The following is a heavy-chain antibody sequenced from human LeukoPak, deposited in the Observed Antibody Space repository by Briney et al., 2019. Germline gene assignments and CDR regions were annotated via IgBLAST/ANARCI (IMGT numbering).Heavy chain of an antibody. Sequence: GGSLRLSCAASGFTFSSYGMSWVRQAPGKGREGVSAISGSGGSTYYADSVKGRFTISRDNSKNTLYLQMNSLRAEDTAVYYCAKDLREVRGVTLDYWGQGTLVTVSS. CDR2: ISGSGGST. J-gene: IGHJ4*02. CDR3: AKDLREVRGVTLDY. CDR1: GFTFSSYG. D-gene: IGHD3-10*01. V-gene: IGHV3-23*01.